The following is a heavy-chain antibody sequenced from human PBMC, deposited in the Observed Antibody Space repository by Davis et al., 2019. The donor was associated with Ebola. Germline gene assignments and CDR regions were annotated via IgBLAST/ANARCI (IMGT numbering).Heavy chain of an antibody. V-gene: IGHV1-3*01. CDR3: ARDRYSDGSGYFFKQSH. J-gene: IGHJ4*02. CDR1: GYTFNKYN. Sequence: ASVKVSCKASGYTFNKYNMHWVRQAPGQRLEWMGWINAGNGYTKYSLKFRGRVTITKDTSASTAYMELSSLRSEDTAMYYCARDRYSDGSGYFFKQSHWGQGTLVTVSS. CDR2: INAGNGYT. D-gene: IGHD3-22*01.